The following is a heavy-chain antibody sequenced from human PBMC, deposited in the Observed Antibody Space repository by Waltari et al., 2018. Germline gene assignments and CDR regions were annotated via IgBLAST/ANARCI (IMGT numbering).Heavy chain of an antibody. CDR1: GGSISSSSYY. J-gene: IGHJ3*02. Sequence: QLQLQESGPGLVKPSETLSLTCTVSGGSISSSSYYWGCIRQPPGKGLEWIGSIYYSGSTYYNPSLKSRVTISVDTSKNQFSLKLSSVTAADTAVYYCARVPSDYDFWSGYPRGYAFDIWGQGTMVTVSS. CDR2: IYYSGST. D-gene: IGHD3-3*01. V-gene: IGHV4-39*07. CDR3: ARVPSDYDFWSGYPRGYAFDI.